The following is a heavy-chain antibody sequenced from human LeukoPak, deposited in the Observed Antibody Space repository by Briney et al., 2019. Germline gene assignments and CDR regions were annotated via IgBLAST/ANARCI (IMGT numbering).Heavy chain of an antibody. Sequence: GASVKVSCKASGYTFTGYYMHWVRQAPGQGLEWMGWINPNSGGTNYAQRFQGRVTMTRDTSISTAYMELSRLRSDDTAVYYCARKPGNDILTGYLIDYWGQGTLVTVSS. D-gene: IGHD3-9*01. CDR1: GYTFTGYY. V-gene: IGHV1-2*02. J-gene: IGHJ4*02. CDR2: INPNSGGT. CDR3: ARKPGNDILTGYLIDY.